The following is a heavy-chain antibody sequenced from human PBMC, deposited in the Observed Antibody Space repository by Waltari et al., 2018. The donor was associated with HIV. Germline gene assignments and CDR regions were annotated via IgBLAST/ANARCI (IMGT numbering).Heavy chain of an antibody. CDR3: ARVWYSSSRGEPDY. V-gene: IGHV3-21*01. D-gene: IGHD6-13*01. CDR1: GFTFRSSS. CDR2: ISSSGSYI. J-gene: IGHJ4*02. Sequence: EVQLVESGGGLVKPGGSLRLSCVVSGFTFRSSSMNWVRQAPGKGLEWASSISSSGSYIYYADSLKGRFTISRDNAKNSLYLQMNSLRAEDTAVYYCARVWYSSSRGEPDYWGQGALVTVSS.